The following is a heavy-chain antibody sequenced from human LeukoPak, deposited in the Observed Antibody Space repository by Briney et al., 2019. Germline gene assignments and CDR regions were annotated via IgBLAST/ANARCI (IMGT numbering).Heavy chain of an antibody. CDR3: ARECGGDCYSPD. V-gene: IGHV4-31*03. CDR1: GGSIRRRGYY. D-gene: IGHD2-21*01. J-gene: IGHJ4*02. CDR2: IYYSWCT. Sequence: SQTLSLTFPVSGGSIRRRGYYWRWLRQHPGTGLERLGYIYYSWCTYHNPSLKRRVAISVDTSKNQFTLKLSSVTAADTAVYYCARECGGDCYSPDWGQGTLVTVSS.